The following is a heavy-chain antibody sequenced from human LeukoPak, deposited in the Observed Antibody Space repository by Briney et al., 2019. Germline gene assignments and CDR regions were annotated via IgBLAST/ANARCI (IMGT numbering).Heavy chain of an antibody. J-gene: IGHJ4*02. Sequence: ASVMVSCKASGYTFTGYYMHWVRQAPGQGLEWMGWINPNSGGTNNEQKFQGRVTMTRDTSISTAYMELSRLRFDDTAVYYCARGDVDTAMVTPDYWGQGTLVTVSS. CDR2: INPNSGGT. D-gene: IGHD5-18*01. V-gene: IGHV1-2*02. CDR1: GYTFTGYY. CDR3: ARGDVDTAMVTPDY.